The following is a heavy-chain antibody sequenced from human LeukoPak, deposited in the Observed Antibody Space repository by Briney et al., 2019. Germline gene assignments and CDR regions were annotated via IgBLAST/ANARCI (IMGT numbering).Heavy chain of an antibody. Sequence: PSETLSLICTVSVGSISSYYWSWIRQPPGKGLEGIGYIYYRGSTNYNPPLKSRVTISVDTSKSQFSLKLSSVTAADTAVYYCARVSLGELSPNFDYWGQGTLVTVSS. D-gene: IGHD3-16*02. CDR1: VGSISSYY. V-gene: IGHV4-59*01. CDR2: IYYRGST. J-gene: IGHJ4*02. CDR3: ARVSLGELSPNFDY.